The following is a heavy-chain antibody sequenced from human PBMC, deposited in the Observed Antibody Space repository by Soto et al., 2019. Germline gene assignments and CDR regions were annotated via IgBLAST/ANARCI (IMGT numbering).Heavy chain of an antibody. CDR1: GYIFSKYA. CDR3: ARDSRDFFLWFDP. J-gene: IGHJ5*02. Sequence: QVQLVQSGGEVKKPGASVKVSCKASGYIFSKYAIHWVRQVPGHKLEWMGWLNVGTGNTKYSQKCQVRVTITRDTYATTAYMELHSLNSEDTAVYYCARDSRDFFLWFDPWGQGTLVTVSS. V-gene: IGHV1-3*01. CDR2: LNVGTGNT.